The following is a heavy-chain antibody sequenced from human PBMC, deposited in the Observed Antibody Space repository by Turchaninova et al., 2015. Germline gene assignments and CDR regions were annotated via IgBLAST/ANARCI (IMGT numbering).Heavy chain of an antibody. CDR1: GFILSSCW. CDR3: AXXXTKRDSTDYXDAFXX. J-gene: IGHJ3*01. D-gene: IGHD3-22*01. V-gene: IGHV3-7*03. Sequence: EVQLMASGGGLVQPGGSLRLSCTASGFILSSCWMTWVRQFPGMGLGGVATLKENISTKHEVVSVXXXVTXXXDNXXNSLXLQRSXXKAXXXVVYFCAXXXTKRDSTDYXDAFXXWGQGTRVTXSS. CDR2: LKENISTK.